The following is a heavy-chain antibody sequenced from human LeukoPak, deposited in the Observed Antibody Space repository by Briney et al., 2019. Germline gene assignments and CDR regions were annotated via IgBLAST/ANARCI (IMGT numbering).Heavy chain of an antibody. CDR2: IYYSGST. D-gene: IGHD3-3*01. CDR1: GGSISSYY. Sequence: SETLSLTRTVSGGSISSYYWSWIRQPPGKGLEWIGYIYYSGSTNYNPSLKSRVTISVDTSKNQFSLKLGSVTAADTAVYYCARLIRSENRDYWGQGTLVTVSS. CDR3: ARLIRSENRDY. V-gene: IGHV4-59*12. J-gene: IGHJ4*02.